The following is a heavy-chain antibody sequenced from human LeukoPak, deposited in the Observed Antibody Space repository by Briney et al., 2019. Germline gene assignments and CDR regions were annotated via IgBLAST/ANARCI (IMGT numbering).Heavy chain of an antibody. V-gene: IGHV3-23*01. Sequence: GGSLRLSCTASGFTFSSYAMSWVRQAPGKGLEWVSAISGSGGSTYYADSVKGRITISRDNSKNTLYLQMNSLRAEDTAVYYCAKDGIHYYDSSGYYFGGQGTLVTVSS. CDR1: GFTFSSYA. CDR2: ISGSGGST. J-gene: IGHJ4*02. CDR3: AKDGIHYYDSSGYYF. D-gene: IGHD3-22*01.